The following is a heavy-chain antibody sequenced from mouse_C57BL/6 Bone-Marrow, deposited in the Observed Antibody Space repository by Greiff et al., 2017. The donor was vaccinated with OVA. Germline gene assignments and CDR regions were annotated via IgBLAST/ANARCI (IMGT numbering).Heavy chain of an antibody. CDR2: INPSSGYT. J-gene: IGHJ3*01. Sequence: QVQLQQSGAELAKPGASVKLSCKASGYTFTSYWMHWVKQRPGQGPEWIGYINPSSGYTKYNQKFKDKATFTADKSSSIAYMQLSSLTYEDSAVYYCARDYGSSSWFAYWGQGTLVTVSA. V-gene: IGHV1-7*01. CDR1: GYTFTSYW. D-gene: IGHD1-1*01. CDR3: ARDYGSSSWFAY.